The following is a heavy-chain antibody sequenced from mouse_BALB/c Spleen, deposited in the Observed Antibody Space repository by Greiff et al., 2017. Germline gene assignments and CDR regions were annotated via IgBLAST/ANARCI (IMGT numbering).Heavy chain of an antibody. CDR1: GFTFSSFG. CDR3: ARSGNYRYVWYFDV. CDR2: ISSGSSTI. Sequence: EVQRVESGGGLVQPGGSRKLSCAASGFTFSSFGMHWVRQAPEKGLEWVAYISSGSSTIYYADTVKGRFTISRDNPKNTLFLQMTSLRSEDTAMYYCARSGNYRYVWYFDVWGAGTTVTVSS. V-gene: IGHV5-17*02. J-gene: IGHJ1*01. D-gene: IGHD2-14*01.